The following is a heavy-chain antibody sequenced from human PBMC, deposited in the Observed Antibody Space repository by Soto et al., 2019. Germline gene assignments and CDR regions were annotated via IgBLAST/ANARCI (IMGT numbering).Heavy chain of an antibody. Sequence: GASVKVSCKASGYTLSSYYMHWVRQAPGQGLEWMGIISPSGASTSYAQKFQGRVTMTMDTSTSTVYMELSSLRSEDTAIYYCARVCCGYSGYEDYWGQGTLVTSPQ. CDR1: GYTLSSYY. J-gene: IGHJ4*02. CDR3: ARVCCGYSGYEDY. D-gene: IGHD5-12*01. V-gene: IGHV1-46*01. CDR2: ISPSGAST.